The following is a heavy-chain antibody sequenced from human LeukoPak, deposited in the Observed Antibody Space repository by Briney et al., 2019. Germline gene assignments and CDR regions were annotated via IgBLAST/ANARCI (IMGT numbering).Heavy chain of an antibody. D-gene: IGHD3-9*01. V-gene: IGHV3-30-3*01. CDR1: GFTFSSYV. J-gene: IGHJ1*01. CDR2: ISYDGSNK. Sequence: PGGSLRLSCAASGFTFSSYVMHWVRQAPGKGLEWVADISYDGSNKYHADSVKGRFTISRDNSKNTLYLQMNSLRAEDTAVYYCARDGHGITIFVHFQHWGQGTLVTVSS. CDR3: ARDGHGITIFVHFQH.